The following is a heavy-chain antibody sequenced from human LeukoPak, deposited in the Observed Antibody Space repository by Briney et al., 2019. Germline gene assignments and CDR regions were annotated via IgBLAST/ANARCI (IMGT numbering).Heavy chain of an antibody. Sequence: PGRSLRLSCAASGFTFSSYGMHWVRQAPGKGLEWVAVISYDGSNKYYADSVKGRFTISRDNSKNTLYLQMNSLRAEDTAVYYCARDGGYRGYDADCWGQGTLVTVSS. CDR2: ISYDGSNK. CDR1: GFTFSSYG. V-gene: IGHV3-30*03. J-gene: IGHJ4*02. CDR3: ARDGGYRGYDADC. D-gene: IGHD5-12*01.